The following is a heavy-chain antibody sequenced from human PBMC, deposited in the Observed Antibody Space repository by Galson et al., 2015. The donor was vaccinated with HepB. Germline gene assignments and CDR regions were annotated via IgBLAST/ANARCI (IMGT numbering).Heavy chain of an antibody. CDR2: LFYTGST. J-gene: IGHJ6*02. CDR1: GDSINNTAYY. CDR3: ARHAPARDYYYYYGMDV. V-gene: IGHV4-39*01. Sequence: ETLSLTCTVSGDSINNTAYYWGWIRQSPGKGLEWIVSLFYTGSTYSNPSLKSRLSISVDTSKNQFSLKLRSVTAPDTGIYYCARHAPARDYYYYYGMDVWGPGTSVTVS. D-gene: IGHD6-25*01.